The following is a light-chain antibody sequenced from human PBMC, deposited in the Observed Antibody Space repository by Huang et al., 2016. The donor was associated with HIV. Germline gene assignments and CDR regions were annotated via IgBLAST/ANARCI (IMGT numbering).Light chain of an antibody. CDR3: QQYDNWPLT. Sequence: ERVMTQSPATLSVAPGERVTLSCRASHSVSSNLAWYQQKPGQAPRLLIPGASTRATGIPARFSGSGSGTEFTLAISSLQSEDSGVYFCQQYDNWPLTFGQGTRLEIK. V-gene: IGKV3-15*01. CDR2: GAS. CDR1: HSVSSN. J-gene: IGKJ5*01.